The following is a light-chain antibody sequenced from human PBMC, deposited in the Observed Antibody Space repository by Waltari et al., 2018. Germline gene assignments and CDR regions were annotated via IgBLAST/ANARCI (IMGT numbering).Light chain of an antibody. CDR3: QQYYNTPWT. CDR2: WAS. V-gene: IGKV4-1*01. J-gene: IGKJ1*01. Sequence: DIVMTQSPASLAVSLGERATINCKSRRNLLYSSNNRNYLAWYQQKPGQPPKLLIYWASTRESGVPDRFSGSGSETDFTLTISSLQAEDVAVYYCQQYYNTPWTFGQGTKVEAK. CDR1: RNLLYSSNNRNY.